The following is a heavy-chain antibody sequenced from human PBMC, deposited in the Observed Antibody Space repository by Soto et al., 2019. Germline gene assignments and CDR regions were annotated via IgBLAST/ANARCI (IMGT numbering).Heavy chain of an antibody. J-gene: IGHJ4*02. CDR3: ARAAGIQLEDEALIDY. Sequence: EVQLVESGGGLVQPGGSLRLSCAASGFTFSSYWMSWVRQAPGKGLEWVANIKQDGSEKYYVDSVKGRFTISRDNAKNSLYLQMNSLRAEDTAVYYCARAAGIQLEDEALIDYWGQGTLVTVSS. D-gene: IGHD5-18*01. CDR2: IKQDGSEK. V-gene: IGHV3-7*05. CDR1: GFTFSSYW.